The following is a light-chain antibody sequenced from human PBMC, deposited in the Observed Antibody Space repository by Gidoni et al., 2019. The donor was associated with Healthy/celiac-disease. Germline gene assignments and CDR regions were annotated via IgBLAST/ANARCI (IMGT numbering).Light chain of an antibody. CDR1: QRISSY. CDR2: SAS. J-gene: IGKJ1*01. Sequence: DIQMPQSPSSLSASVGDRVTITCRASQRISSYLNWYQQKQGETPKLLINSASSFQSGVPSRFSGSGSGTDVSLTISSLQPEDFSTSYYRQNYNTPQWTFGQGTKVEIK. V-gene: IGKV1-39*01. CDR3: RQNYNTPQWT.